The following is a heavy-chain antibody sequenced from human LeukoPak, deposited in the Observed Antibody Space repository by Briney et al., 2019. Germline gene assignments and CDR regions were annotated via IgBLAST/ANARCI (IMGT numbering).Heavy chain of an antibody. D-gene: IGHD6-13*01. V-gene: IGHV3-23*01. CDR1: GFTFSSYA. CDR2: ISGSGGST. Sequence: GGSLRLSCAASGFTFSSYAMSWVRQAPGKGLEWVSAISGSGGSTYYADSVKGRFTISRDNSKNTLYLQMNSLRAEDTAVYYCAKDLISGLDSSSLNWGQGTLVTVSS. CDR3: AKDLISGLDSSSLN. J-gene: IGHJ4*02.